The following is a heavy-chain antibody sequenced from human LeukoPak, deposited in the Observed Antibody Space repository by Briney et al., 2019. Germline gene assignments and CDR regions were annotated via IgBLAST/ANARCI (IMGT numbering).Heavy chain of an antibody. Sequence: SETLSLTCTVSGGSISSHYWSWIRQPPGKGLEWIGYIYYSGSTNYNPSLKSRVTISVDTSKNQFSLKLSSVTAADTAVYYCARITTTYYDFWSGYYSGWFEPWGQGTLVTVSS. CDR1: GGSISSHY. J-gene: IGHJ5*02. CDR3: ARITTTYYDFWSGYYSGWFEP. CDR2: IYYSGST. D-gene: IGHD3-3*01. V-gene: IGHV4-59*11.